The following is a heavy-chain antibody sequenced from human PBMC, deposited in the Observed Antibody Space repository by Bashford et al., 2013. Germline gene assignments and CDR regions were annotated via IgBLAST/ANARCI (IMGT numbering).Heavy chain of an antibody. CDR2: IYYSGST. CDR1: GYSISSGYY. Sequence: SETLSLTCAVSGYSISSGYYWGWIRQPPGKGLEWIGYIYYSGSTYYNPSLKSRVTISVDTSKNQFSLKLSSVTAADTAVYYCAREALWFETMDVWGPRDPRSPRLL. D-gene: IGHD3-10*01. CDR3: AREALWFETMDV. V-gene: IGHV4-38-2*02. J-gene: IGHJ6*02.